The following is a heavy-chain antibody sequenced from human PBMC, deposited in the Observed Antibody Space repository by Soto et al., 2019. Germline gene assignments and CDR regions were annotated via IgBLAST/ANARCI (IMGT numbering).Heavy chain of an antibody. J-gene: IGHJ4*02. V-gene: IGHV1-18*01. D-gene: IGHD6-19*01. CDR1: GYTFTTYG. CDR3: ARQPVACTYFDY. Sequence: QVQLVQSGAEVKKPGASVKVSCKASGYTFTTYGISWVRQAPGQGLEWMGWINGYNGNTNYAQKLQGRVTMTTDTSTSTAYMELRSLRSDDTAVDYCARQPVACTYFDYCGQGTLVPVSS. CDR2: INGYNGNT.